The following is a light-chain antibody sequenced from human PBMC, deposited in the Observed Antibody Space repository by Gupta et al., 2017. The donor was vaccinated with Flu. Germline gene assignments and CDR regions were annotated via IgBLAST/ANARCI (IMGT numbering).Light chain of an antibody. CDR1: SDINVANYT. CDR2: YYSDLDK. V-gene: IGLV5-37*01. J-gene: IGLJ2*01. CDR3: VIWPSNAVV. Sequence: CTLTSDINVANYTIYWYQQKPGSPPRVLLYYYSDLDKGQGSGVPSRFSGSKDVSANTGILLISGLQSEDEADYFCVIWPSNAVVFGGGTKLTVL.